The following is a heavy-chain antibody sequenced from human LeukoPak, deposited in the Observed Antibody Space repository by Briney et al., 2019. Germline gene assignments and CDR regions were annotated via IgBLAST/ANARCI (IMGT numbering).Heavy chain of an antibody. J-gene: IGHJ4*02. CDR2: INNKGDDT. CDR1: GFTFSNYA. CDR3: ARHLGYCSRGTCYFDF. D-gene: IGHD2-15*01. Sequence: PGGSLRLSCAASGFTFSNYAMSWVRQVPGEGLEWVSAINNKGDDTYYADSVRGRFTISRDNSENTVYLQMNSLRVEDTAVYYCARHLGYCSRGTCYFDFWGQGTLVTVSS. V-gene: IGHV3-23*01.